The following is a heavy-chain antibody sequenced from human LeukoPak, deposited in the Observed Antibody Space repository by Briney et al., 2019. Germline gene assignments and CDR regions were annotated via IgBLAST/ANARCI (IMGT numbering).Heavy chain of an antibody. CDR1: GFTFSSNG. CDR3: GRLSGSYFDY. V-gene: IGHV3-33*01. CDR2: IWYDGSNK. J-gene: IGHJ4*02. D-gene: IGHD1-26*01. Sequence: PGGSLRLSCAASGFTFSSNGMHWVRQAPGKGLEWVALIWYDGSNKYYADSVKGRFTISRDNSKNTLYLQMNSLRAEDTAVYYCGRLSGSYFDYWGQGTQVTVSP.